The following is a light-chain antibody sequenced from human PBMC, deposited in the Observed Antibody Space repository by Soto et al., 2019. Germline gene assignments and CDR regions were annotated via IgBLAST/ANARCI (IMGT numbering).Light chain of an antibody. J-gene: IGKJ1*01. V-gene: IGKV1-27*01. CDR3: QKYNSAPRT. CDR1: QGIGFY. CDR2: AAS. Sequence: DIQMTQSPSSLSASLGDRVTITCRASQGIGFYLAWYQQKPGKVPKLLIYAASTLQSGVPSRFSGRGSGTDFTLTISSLQPEDVATYYCQKYNSAPRTFGQGTRVEI.